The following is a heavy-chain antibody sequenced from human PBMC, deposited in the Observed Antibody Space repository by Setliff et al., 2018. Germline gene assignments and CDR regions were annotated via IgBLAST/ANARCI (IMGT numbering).Heavy chain of an antibody. Sequence: PGGSLRLSCAASGFTFSTYWMSWVRQAPGKGLEWVSVIYTGGSTYYADPVKGRFTISRDNSKNTLYLQMNSLRAEDTAVYYCARDLGARYCSGGSCSHYYYYYYMDVWGKGTTVTVSS. D-gene: IGHD2-15*01. CDR1: GFTFSTYW. J-gene: IGHJ6*03. V-gene: IGHV3-53*01. CDR3: ARDLGARYCSGGSCSHYYYYYYMDV. CDR2: IYTGGST.